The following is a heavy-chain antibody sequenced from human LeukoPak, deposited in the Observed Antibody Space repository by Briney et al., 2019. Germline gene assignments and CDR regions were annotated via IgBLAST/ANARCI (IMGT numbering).Heavy chain of an antibody. CDR2: IQSDGST. CDR1: GFTVSNNY. Sequence: GGSLRLSCAASGFTVSNNYISWVRQAPGKGLEWVSVIQSDGSTYYADSVRGRFTISRDNSKNTLYLQMNSPRAEDTAVYYCTRGGAFDIWGRGTMVTVSS. V-gene: IGHV3-66*02. J-gene: IGHJ3*02. CDR3: TRGGAFDI. D-gene: IGHD3-16*01.